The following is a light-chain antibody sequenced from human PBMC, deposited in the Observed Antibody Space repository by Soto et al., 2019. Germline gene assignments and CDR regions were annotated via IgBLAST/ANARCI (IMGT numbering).Light chain of an antibody. CDR1: QSVNSNY. CDR3: QQYGGSPWT. CDR2: AAS. J-gene: IGKJ1*01. V-gene: IGKV3-20*01. Sequence: EIVLTQTPGTLSLSPGERVTLSCRSSQSVNSNYLAWYQQKPGQAPRLLIYAASSRAAGFPDRFSGSGSETDFTLTISRLEPEDFAVYYCQQYGGSPWTFGQGTNMEIK.